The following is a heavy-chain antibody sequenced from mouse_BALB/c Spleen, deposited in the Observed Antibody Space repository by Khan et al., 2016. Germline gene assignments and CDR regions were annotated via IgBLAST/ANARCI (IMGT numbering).Heavy chain of an antibody. CDR3: TRKGVFYGNYDFDS. Sequence: QVQLQQSGAELVRPGASVTLSCKASGYTFSDYEMHWVKQTPVHGLQWIGSIDPETGGTAYNQNFKGQATLTAGRSSSTSYMELRSLTSEDSAVYYCTRKGVFYGNYDFDSWGQGTTLTVSS. D-gene: IGHD2-1*01. CDR2: IDPETGGT. J-gene: IGHJ2*01. V-gene: IGHV1-15*01. CDR1: GYTFSDYE.